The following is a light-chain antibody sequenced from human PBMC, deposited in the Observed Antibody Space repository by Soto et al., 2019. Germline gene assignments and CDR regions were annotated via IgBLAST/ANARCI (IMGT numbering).Light chain of an antibody. CDR1: SGHSSYI. CDR3: ETWDSNTRV. J-gene: IGLJ1*01. V-gene: IGLV4-60*03. Sequence: QLVLTQSSSASASLGSSVKVTCTLSSGHSSYIIAWHQQQPGKAPRYLMKLEGSGSYNKGSGVPDRFSGSSSGADRYLTISNLQSEDEADYYCETWDSNTRVFGTGTKVTVL. CDR2: LEGSGSY.